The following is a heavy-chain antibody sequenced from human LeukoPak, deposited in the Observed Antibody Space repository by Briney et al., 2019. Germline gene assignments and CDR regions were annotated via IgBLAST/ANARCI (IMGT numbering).Heavy chain of an antibody. Sequence: GGSLRLSCAASGFTFSSYWMSWVRQAPGKGLEWVANIKQDGSAKYYVDSVKGRFTISRDNAKNSLYLQMNSLRAEDTAVYYCARDSTAFWYYYGMDVWGQGTTVTVSS. CDR2: IKQDGSAK. CDR1: GFTFSSYW. CDR3: ARDSTAFWYYYGMDV. J-gene: IGHJ6*02. D-gene: IGHD3-3*01. V-gene: IGHV3-7*01.